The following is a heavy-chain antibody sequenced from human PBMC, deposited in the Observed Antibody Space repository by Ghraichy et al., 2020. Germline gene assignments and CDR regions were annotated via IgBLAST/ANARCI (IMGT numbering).Heavy chain of an antibody. Sequence: SETLSLTCTVSGGSISSYYWSWIRQPPGKGLEWIGYIYYSGSTNYNPSLKSRVTISVDTSKNQFSLKLSSVTAADTAVYYCARDHLWAWFDPWGQGTLVTVSS. CDR3: ARDHLWAWFDP. CDR1: GGSISSYY. J-gene: IGHJ5*02. CDR2: IYYSGST. V-gene: IGHV4-59*01. D-gene: IGHD3-3*02.